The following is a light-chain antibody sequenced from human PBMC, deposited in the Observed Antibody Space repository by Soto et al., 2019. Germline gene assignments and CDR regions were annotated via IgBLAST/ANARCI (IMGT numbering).Light chain of an antibody. CDR3: QQYDNLSLT. Sequence: IHMTQSPSSLSASVGNRVTITCQANQDISNYLNWYQQKPGKAPKLLIYDASNLEIGVPSRFSGSGSGTDFTFTISSLQTEDIATYYCQQYDNLSLTFGGGTKVDIK. CDR1: QDISNY. CDR2: DAS. V-gene: IGKV1-33*01. J-gene: IGKJ4*01.